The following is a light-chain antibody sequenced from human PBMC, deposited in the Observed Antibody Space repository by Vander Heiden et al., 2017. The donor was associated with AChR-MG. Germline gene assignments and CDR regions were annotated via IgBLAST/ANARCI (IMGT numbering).Light chain of an antibody. CDR3: QQEDTFPYT. Sequence: DIPLTQSPSSVSASVAAIVTTTCLASADISTWLAWYYQKPGRAPQLLVYAASSLQGGVPSRFSGSGSGTDFTLTIASPQPEDSATYYRQQEDTFPYTFGQGTKLEIK. CDR2: AAS. V-gene: IGKV1-12*01. J-gene: IGKJ2*01. CDR1: ADISTW.